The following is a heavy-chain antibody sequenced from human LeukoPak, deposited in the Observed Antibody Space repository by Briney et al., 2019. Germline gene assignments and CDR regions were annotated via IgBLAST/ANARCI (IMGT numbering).Heavy chain of an antibody. J-gene: IGHJ4*02. CDR1: GGSISSYY. V-gene: IGHV4-59*01. CDR3: ARRTSYYDGFDY. CDR2: IYYSGST. D-gene: IGHD3/OR15-3a*01. Sequence: SETLSLTCTVSGGSISSYYWSWIRQPPGKGLEWIGYIYYSGSTNYNPSPKSRVTISVDTSKNQFSLKLSSVAAADTAVYYCARRTSYYDGFDYWGQGTLVTVSS.